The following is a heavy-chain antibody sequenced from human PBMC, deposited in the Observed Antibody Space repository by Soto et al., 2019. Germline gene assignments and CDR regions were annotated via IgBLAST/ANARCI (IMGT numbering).Heavy chain of an antibody. V-gene: IGHV4-31*03. CDR2: IYHTGST. CDR1: GDPVSSGSYN. CDR3: AAKLGTTHYFDF. J-gene: IGHJ4*02. D-gene: IGHD7-27*01. Sequence: SETLALTCSVAGDPVSSGSYNWTWVRQHPVKGLEWIGYIYHTGSTYYNPSLQSRLIMSIDTSKNQFSLHLYSVTAADTAVYFCAAKLGTTHYFDFWGQGSLVTVSS.